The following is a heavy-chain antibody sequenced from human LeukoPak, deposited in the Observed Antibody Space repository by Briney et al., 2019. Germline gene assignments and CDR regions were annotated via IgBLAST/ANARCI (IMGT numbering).Heavy chain of an antibody. V-gene: IGHV3-30-3*01. D-gene: IGHD3-22*01. J-gene: IGHJ3*02. CDR1: GFTFSSYA. Sequence: GGSLRLSCAASGFTFSSYAMHWVRQAPGKGLEWVAVISYDGSNKYYADSVKGRFTIYRDNSKNTLYLQMNRLRAEDTAVYYCARGSYYDSRGHDAFDIWGQGTMVTVSS. CDR2: ISYDGSNK. CDR3: ARGSYYDSRGHDAFDI.